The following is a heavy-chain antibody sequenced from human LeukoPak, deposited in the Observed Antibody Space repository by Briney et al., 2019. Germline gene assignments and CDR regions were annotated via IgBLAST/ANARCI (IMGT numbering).Heavy chain of an antibody. CDR1: GFTFSSYW. CDR2: MKEDGSEK. CDR3: ARHAYGDYLFDY. D-gene: IGHD4-17*01. J-gene: IGHJ4*02. V-gene: IGHV3-7*05. Sequence: GGSLRLSCVVSGFTFSSYWMSWVRQAPGKGMEWVANMKEDGSEKYYVDSVKGRFTTSRDNAKKSLYLQMNSLRAEDTGVYFCARHAYGDYLFDYWGQGTLVTVSS.